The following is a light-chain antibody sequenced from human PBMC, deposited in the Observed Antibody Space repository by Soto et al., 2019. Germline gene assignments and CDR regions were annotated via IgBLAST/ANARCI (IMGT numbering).Light chain of an antibody. CDR3: QQYASLPAP. V-gene: IGKV3-20*01. J-gene: IGKJ1*01. Sequence: EIVLTQSPGTLSLSPGERATLSCRASQSVSSSYLAWYQQKPGQAPRLLIYGASSRATGIPDRFSGSGSGAVFTITISRREPEDFAVYYCQQYASLPAPCGQGTKLYIK. CDR2: GAS. CDR1: QSVSSSY.